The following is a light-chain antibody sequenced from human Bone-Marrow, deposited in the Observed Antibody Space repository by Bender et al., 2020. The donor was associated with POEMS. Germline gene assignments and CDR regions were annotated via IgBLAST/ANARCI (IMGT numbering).Light chain of an antibody. Sequence: QSVLTQPASVSGSPGQSITISCTGTSSDVGGHNYVSWYQQHPGNAPKLMIYDVNSRPSGVSNRFSGSKSGDTASLTISGLQAEDEADYYCSSYSSSTTLVVFGGGTRLTVL. V-gene: IGLV2-14*01. CDR1: SSDVGGHNY. J-gene: IGLJ2*01. CDR3: SSYSSSTTLVV. CDR2: DVN.